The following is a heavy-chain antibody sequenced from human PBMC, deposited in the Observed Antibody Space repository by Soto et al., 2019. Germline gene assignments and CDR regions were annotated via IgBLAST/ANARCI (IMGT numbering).Heavy chain of an antibody. CDR2: INHSGST. V-gene: IGHV4-34*01. CDR1: GGSFSGYY. D-gene: IGHD3-3*01. J-gene: IGHJ6*02. Sequence: SSETLSLTCAVYGGSFSGYYWSWIRQPPGKGLEWIGEINHSGSTNYNPSLKSRVTISVDTSKNQFSLKLSSVTAADTAVYYCARGRTRDYDFWSGYYKGYYYGMDVWGQGTTVTVSS. CDR3: ARGRTRDYDFWSGYYKGYYYGMDV.